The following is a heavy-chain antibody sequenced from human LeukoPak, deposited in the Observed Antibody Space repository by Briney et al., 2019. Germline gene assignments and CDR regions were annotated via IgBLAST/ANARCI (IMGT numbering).Heavy chain of an antibody. Sequence: PSETLSLTCTVSGGSISSYYWSWIRRPPGKGLEWIGYIYYSGSTNYNPSLKSRVTISVDTSKNQFSLKLSSVTAADTAVYYCAREGADILTGPDAFDIWGQGTMVTVSS. CDR1: GGSISSYY. J-gene: IGHJ3*02. V-gene: IGHV4-59*01. CDR3: AREGADILTGPDAFDI. CDR2: IYYSGST. D-gene: IGHD3-9*01.